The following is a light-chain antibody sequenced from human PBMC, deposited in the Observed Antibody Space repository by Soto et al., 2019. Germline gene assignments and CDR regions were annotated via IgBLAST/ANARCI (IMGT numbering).Light chain of an antibody. V-gene: IGKV3-20*01. J-gene: IGKJ1*01. CDR2: GAS. CDR1: QSVSNNY. Sequence: EIVLTQSPGTLSLSPGERATLSCRASQSVSNNYLAWYQPKPGQAPRLVIYGASSRGTGIPDRFSASGSGTDFTLTISRLEPEDFEVYYCQHYISSPLAFGQGTKVEIK. CDR3: QHYISSPLA.